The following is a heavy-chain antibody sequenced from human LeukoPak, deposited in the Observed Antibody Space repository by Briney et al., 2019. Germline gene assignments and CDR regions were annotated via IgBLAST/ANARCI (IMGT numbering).Heavy chain of an antibody. CDR3: ARFGSSTWYKGAFET. CDR1: GXSFSGYY. Sequence: KPSETLSLTCAVYGXSFSGYYGSWIRQPPGKGLEWVGEIVHSGNTKYNPSLKSRVTISVDTSKNQFSLNLTSVTAADTAVYYCARFGSSTWYKGAFETWGQGTMVTVAS. D-gene: IGHD1-1*01. V-gene: IGHV4-34*12. CDR2: IVHSGNT. J-gene: IGHJ3*02.